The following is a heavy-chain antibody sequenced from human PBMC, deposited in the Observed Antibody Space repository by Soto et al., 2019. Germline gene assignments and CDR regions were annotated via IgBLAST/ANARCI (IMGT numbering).Heavy chain of an antibody. Sequence: QVQLVQSGAEVKKPGASVKVSCKASGYTFTSYGITWVRQAPGQGLEWMGWISTYKGNTNYARKLQGRVTMTTYTSTSSAYMELRSLRCGDTAVYYCARTDSRPQDFDYWGQGTLVTVSS. J-gene: IGHJ4*02. CDR3: ARTDSRPQDFDY. CDR1: GYTFTSYG. CDR2: ISTYKGNT. V-gene: IGHV1-18*01. D-gene: IGHD3-22*01.